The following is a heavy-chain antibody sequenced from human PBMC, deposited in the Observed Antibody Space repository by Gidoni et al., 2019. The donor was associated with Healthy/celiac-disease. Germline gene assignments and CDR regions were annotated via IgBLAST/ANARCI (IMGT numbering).Heavy chain of an antibody. V-gene: IGHV4-59*01. CDR3: ARTYGMDV. Sequence: QVQLQESGPGLVKPSETLSLTCTVSGGSLSSDYWRWLRPPPGKGLEWIGYIYYSGSTNYNPSLKSRVTISVDTSKNQFSLKLSSVTAADTAVYYCARTYGMDVWGQGTTVTVSS. CDR2: IYYSGST. J-gene: IGHJ6*02. CDR1: GGSLSSDY.